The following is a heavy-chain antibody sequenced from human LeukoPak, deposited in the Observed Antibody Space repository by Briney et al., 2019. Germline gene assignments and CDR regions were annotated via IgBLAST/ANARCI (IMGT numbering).Heavy chain of an antibody. V-gene: IGHV3-23*01. CDR3: AKAAQVAGRPNLGEHFDY. J-gene: IGHJ4*02. D-gene: IGHD6-6*01. Sequence: PGGSLRLSCAAAEFTFSSYAMSWVRQAPGKGLEWGSTISVIGGGTYYAESVKGRLTISRDNNKNKLYLQINSLRADDTAVYDCAKAAQVAGRPNLGEHFDYWGQGTLVIVSS. CDR1: EFTFSSYA. CDR2: ISVIGGGT.